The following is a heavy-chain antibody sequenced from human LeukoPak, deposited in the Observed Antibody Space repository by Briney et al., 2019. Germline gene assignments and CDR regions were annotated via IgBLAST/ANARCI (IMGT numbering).Heavy chain of an antibody. J-gene: IGHJ4*02. CDR2: ISYDGSNK. CDR1: GFTFSSYA. V-gene: IGHV3-30-3*01. CDR3: ARERSSWSALDY. Sequence: GGSLRLSCAASGFTFSSYAMHWVRQAPGKGLEWVAVISYDGSNKYYADSVKGRFTISRGNSKNTLYLQMNSLRAEDTAVYYCARERSSWSALDYWGQGTLVTVSS. D-gene: IGHD6-13*01.